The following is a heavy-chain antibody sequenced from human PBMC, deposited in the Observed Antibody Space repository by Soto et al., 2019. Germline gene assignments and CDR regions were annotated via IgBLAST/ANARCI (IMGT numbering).Heavy chain of an antibody. J-gene: IGHJ5*02. V-gene: IGHV1-18*01. CDR3: ARGGQKNVYTSIGP. CDR2: IXXXXGXT. Sequence: ASVKVSCKASGYTFTSYGISWVRQAPGQGLEWMXWIXXXXGXTXTXXXXTXQGRFTMTSDSASNTAYMEMRSLTPDDTAVYYCARGGQKNVYTSIGPWGQGTLVTVSS. CDR1: GYTFTSYG. D-gene: IGHD1-1*01.